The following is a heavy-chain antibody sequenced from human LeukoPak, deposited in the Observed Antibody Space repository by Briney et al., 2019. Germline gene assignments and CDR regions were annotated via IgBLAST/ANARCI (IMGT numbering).Heavy chain of an antibody. CDR1: GFTFSSYS. J-gene: IGHJ4*02. V-gene: IGHV3-21*06. D-gene: IGHD3-3*01. CDR3: VREHYDFFLDY. Sequence: PGGSLRLSCAASGFTFSSYSMNWVRQAPGKGLEWVSSISSSSSYIYYADSVKGRFTISRDNAKNSLYLQMNRLRVEDTAVYFCVREHYDFFLDYWGQGTLVTVSS. CDR2: ISSSSSYI.